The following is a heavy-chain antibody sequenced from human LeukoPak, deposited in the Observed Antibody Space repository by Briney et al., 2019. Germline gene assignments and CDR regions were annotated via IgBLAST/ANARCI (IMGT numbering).Heavy chain of an antibody. D-gene: IGHD2-21*01. V-gene: IGHV3-23*01. CDR2: ISGGGDSI. J-gene: IGHJ5*02. Sequence: GGSLRLSCVASGFTFSNSWMSWVRQAPGKGLEWVSVISGGGDSIYYADSVRGRFTISRDNSKNTLYLQMNSLRAEDTALYYCAKEAPFILFDPWGQGTLVTVSS. CDR1: GFTFSNSW. CDR3: AKEAPFILFDP.